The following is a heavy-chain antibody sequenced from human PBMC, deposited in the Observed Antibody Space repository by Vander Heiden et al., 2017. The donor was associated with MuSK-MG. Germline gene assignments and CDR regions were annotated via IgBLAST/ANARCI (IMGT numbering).Heavy chain of an antibody. D-gene: IGHD2-15*01. J-gene: IGHJ6*02. Sequence: QVQLVQSGAEVKKPGASVKVSCKASGYTFTSYGISWVRQAPGQGLEWMGWISAYNGNTNYAQKLQGRVTMTTDTSTSTAYMELRSLRSEDTAVYYCARSSVVTPYYYYYGMDVWGQGTTVTVSS. V-gene: IGHV1-18*01. CDR1: GYTFTSYG. CDR2: ISAYNGNT. CDR3: ARSSVVTPYYYYYGMDV.